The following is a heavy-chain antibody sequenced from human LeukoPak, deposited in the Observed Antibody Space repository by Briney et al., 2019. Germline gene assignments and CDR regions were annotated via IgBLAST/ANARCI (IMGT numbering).Heavy chain of an antibody. D-gene: IGHD6-13*01. J-gene: IGHJ4*02. CDR3: ARVKRYSSSWPTGYFDY. Sequence: SETLSLTCTVSGGSISSYYWSWIRQPPGKGLEWIGYIYYSGSTNYNPSLKSRVTISVDTSKSQFSLKLSSVTAADTAVYYCARVKRYSSSWPTGYFDYWGQGTLVTVSS. CDR1: GGSISSYY. CDR2: IYYSGST. V-gene: IGHV4-59*01.